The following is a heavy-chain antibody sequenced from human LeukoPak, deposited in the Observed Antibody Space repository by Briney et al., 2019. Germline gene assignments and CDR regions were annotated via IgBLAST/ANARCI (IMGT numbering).Heavy chain of an antibody. CDR1: GFTFSSYA. Sequence: GGSLRLSCAASGFTFSSYAMHWVRQAPGKGLEWVAVISYDGSNKYYADSVKGRFTISRDNSKNTLYLQMNSLRAEDTAVYYCARDRDAEWPLRILDYWGQGTLVTVSS. D-gene: IGHD3-3*01. CDR3: ARDRDAEWPLRILDY. CDR2: ISYDGSNK. J-gene: IGHJ4*02. V-gene: IGHV3-30-3*01.